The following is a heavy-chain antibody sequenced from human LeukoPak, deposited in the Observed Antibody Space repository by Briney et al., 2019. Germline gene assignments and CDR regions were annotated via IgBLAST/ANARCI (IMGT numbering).Heavy chain of an antibody. CDR2: INWNSGSI. CDR3: AKDMNNWNDGENFDY. J-gene: IGHJ4*02. CDR1: GFTVSKKY. V-gene: IGHV3-9*01. Sequence: GGSLRLSCAASGFTVSKKYMSWVRQASGKGLEWVSGINWNSGSIGYADSVKGRFTISRDNAKNSLYLQMNSLRAEDTALYYCAKDMNNWNDGENFDYWGQGTLVTVSS. D-gene: IGHD1-20*01.